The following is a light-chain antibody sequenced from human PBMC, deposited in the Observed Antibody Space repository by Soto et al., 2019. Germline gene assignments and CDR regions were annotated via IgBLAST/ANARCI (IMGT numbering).Light chain of an antibody. CDR2: AAS. CDR1: QSISSSY. V-gene: IGKV3-20*01. CDR3: QQYGSSSYT. Sequence: EIVLTQSPGTLSLSPGERATLSCRASQSISSSYLAWYQQKPGQAPRLLIYAASSRATGIPDRFSGSGSGKVFTLTISRLEPEVFAVYCWQQYGSSSYTFGQGTQLEIK. J-gene: IGKJ2*01.